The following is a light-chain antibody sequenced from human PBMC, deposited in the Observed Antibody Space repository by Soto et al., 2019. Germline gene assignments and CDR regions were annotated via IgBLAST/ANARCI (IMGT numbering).Light chain of an antibody. Sequence: QSALTQPASVSGSPGQSITISCTGTSSDVGSNNLVSWYQQHPGQAPKLMIYKVSKRPLGVSTRFSASKSGNTASLTSSGLQAEDEADYYCCSYGGSRAVFGGGTQLTVL. V-gene: IGLV2-23*02. CDR3: CSYGGSRAV. CDR2: KVS. J-gene: IGLJ7*01. CDR1: SSDVGSNNL.